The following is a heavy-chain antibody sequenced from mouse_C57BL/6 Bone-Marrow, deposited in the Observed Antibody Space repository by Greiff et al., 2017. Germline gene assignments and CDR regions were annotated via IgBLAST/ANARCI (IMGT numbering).Heavy chain of an antibody. Sequence: QVQLQQSGAELARPGASVKLSCKASGYTFTSYGISWVKQRTGQGLEWIGEIYPRSGNTYYNEKFKGKATLTADKSSSTAYMEFRSLTSEDSAVYFCARPAWFAYWGQGTLVTVSA. J-gene: IGHJ3*01. CDR2: IYPRSGNT. CDR3: ARPAWFAY. CDR1: GYTFTSYG. V-gene: IGHV1-81*01.